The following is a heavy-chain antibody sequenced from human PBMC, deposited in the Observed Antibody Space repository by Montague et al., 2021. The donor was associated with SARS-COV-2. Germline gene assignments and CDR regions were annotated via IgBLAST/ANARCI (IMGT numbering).Heavy chain of an antibody. J-gene: IGHJ3*02. Sequence: SETLSLTCTVSGGSISSSSYYWGWIRQPPGKGLEWIGCIYHSGSTYYNPSLKSRVTISVDTSNNQFSLKLSSVTAADTAVYYCARTYYDILTGYDNRGAFDIWGQGTMVTVSS. CDR2: IYHSGST. CDR1: GGSISSSSYY. CDR3: ARTYYDILTGYDNRGAFDI. V-gene: IGHV4-39*07. D-gene: IGHD3-9*01.